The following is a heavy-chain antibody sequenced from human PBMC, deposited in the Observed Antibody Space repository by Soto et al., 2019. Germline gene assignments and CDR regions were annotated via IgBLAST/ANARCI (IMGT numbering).Heavy chain of an antibody. CDR3: GSVCDPLDF. Sequence: GGSLRLSCAASGFTFSDYYMSWIRQAPGKGLEWVSNIRTSGSTINYADSVKGRFTISRDNAKNSLYLQMNSLRAEDTAVYYCGSVCDPLDFWGQGTLVPVSS. J-gene: IGHJ4*02. CDR2: IRTSGSTI. CDR1: GFTFSDYY. D-gene: IGHD6-25*01. V-gene: IGHV3-11*01.